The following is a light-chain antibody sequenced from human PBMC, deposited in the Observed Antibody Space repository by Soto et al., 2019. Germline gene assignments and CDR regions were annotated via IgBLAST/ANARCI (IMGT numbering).Light chain of an antibody. CDR2: AAS. CDR1: QSISSY. J-gene: IGKJ2*01. Sequence: DIQMTQSPSSLSASVGDRVTITCRASQSISSYLNWYQQKPGKAPKLLIYAASSLQSGVPSRFSGSGSGTDFTLTISSLQPEDFATYYCQQYDKWPYTFGQGTNLEIK. V-gene: IGKV1-39*01. CDR3: QQYDKWPYT.